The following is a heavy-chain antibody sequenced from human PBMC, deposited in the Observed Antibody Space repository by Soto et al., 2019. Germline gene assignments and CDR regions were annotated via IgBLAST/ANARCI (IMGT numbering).Heavy chain of an antibody. CDR2: ISAYNGNT. D-gene: IGHD2-15*01. V-gene: IGHV1-18*01. Sequence: VASVKVSCKASGYTFTSYGISWVRQAPGQGLEWMGWISAYNGNTNYAQKLQGRVTMTTDTSTSTAYMELRSLRSDDTAAYYCASLGGYCSGGSCPTATHDAFDIWGQGTMVTVSS. CDR1: GYTFTSYG. J-gene: IGHJ3*02. CDR3: ASLGGYCSGGSCPTATHDAFDI.